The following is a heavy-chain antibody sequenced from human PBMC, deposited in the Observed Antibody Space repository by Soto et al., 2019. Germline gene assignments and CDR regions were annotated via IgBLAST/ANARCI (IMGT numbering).Heavy chain of an antibody. CDR3: ARAVAAAGSF. CDR2: IKQDGSEK. CDR1: GFTLSSYW. J-gene: IGHJ4*02. D-gene: IGHD6-13*01. Sequence: SGGSLRLSCAASGFTLSSYWMSWVRQAPGKGLEWVANIKQDGSEKYYVDSVRGRFTISRDNAHNSLYLQMNRLRAEDTAVYYCARAVAAAGSFWGQGTLVTVSS. V-gene: IGHV3-7*01.